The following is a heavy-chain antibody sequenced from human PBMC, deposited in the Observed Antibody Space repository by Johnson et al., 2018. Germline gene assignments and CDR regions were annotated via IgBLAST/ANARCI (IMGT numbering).Heavy chain of an antibody. D-gene: IGHD3-10*01. V-gene: IGHV3-9*01. CDR1: GFTFDDYA. J-gene: IGHJ3*02. CDR3: AKDAYYGSGMGASDI. Sequence: VQLVQSGGGLVQPGRSLRLSCAASGFTFDDYAMHWVRQAPGKGLEWVSGISWNSGSIGYADSVKGRFTISRDNAKNSLYLQINSLGAEDTALYDCAKDAYYGSGMGASDIWGQGTMVTVSS. CDR2: ISWNSGSI.